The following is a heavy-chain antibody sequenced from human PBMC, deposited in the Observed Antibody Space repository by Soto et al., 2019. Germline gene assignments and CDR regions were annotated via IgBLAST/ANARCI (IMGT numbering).Heavy chain of an antibody. J-gene: IGHJ1*01. CDR3: ATGRYGDYYFQH. CDR1: GSAIRTSNW. Sequence: SEALSPKSHSCGSAIRTSNWWSWVRQPPGKGLEWIGEIYHSGSTNYNPSLKSRVTISVDTSKNQFSLKLSSVTAADTAVYYCATGRYGDYYFQHWGQG. D-gene: IGHD4-17*01. V-gene: IGHV4-4*02. CDR2: IYHSGST.